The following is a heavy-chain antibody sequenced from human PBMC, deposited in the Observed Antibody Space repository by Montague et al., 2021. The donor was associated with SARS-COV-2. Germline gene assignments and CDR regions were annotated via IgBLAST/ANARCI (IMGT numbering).Heavy chain of an antibody. CDR1: GGSISSSDYY. CDR3: ARGLGGGSGSHFDY. CDR2: IYNSGGI. Sequence: SETLSLTCSVSGGSISSSDYYWGWIRQPPGKGLDWIGNIYNSGGIYYNPSLKSRVTIFVDRSKNQFSLKLSSVTAADTAVYYCARGLGGGSGSHFDYWGQGTLVTVSS. J-gene: IGHJ4*02. D-gene: IGHD2-15*01. V-gene: IGHV4-39*01.